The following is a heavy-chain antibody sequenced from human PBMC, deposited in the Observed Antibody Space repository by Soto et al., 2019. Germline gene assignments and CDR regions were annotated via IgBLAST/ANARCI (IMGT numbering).Heavy chain of an antibody. Sequence: PGESLKISCKGVGYTFPTYWIGWVRQMPGKGLEWMGLIYPDDSDTKYSPSFQGQVTISVDKSTSTAFMQWRTLKATDTGMYFCARLKPSGGWSGAFDIWGQGKTVTVSS. D-gene: IGHD6-13*01. CDR1: GYTFPTYW. CDR2: IYPDDSDT. CDR3: ARLKPSGGWSGAFDI. J-gene: IGHJ3*02. V-gene: IGHV5-51*01.